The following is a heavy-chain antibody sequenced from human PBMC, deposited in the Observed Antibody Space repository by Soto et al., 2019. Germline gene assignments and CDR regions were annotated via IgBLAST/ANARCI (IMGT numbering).Heavy chain of an antibody. J-gene: IGHJ3*02. Sequence: QVQLVQSGPEVKKPGSSVKVSCEASGGTFSNFAVNWVRQAPEQGLEWVGGIIPLFNVAKYAQKFEGRVTIVADDSTSTAYVDLSSLRSDDTAVYYCAASGRYVLGYDDEDTEGLDIWGQGTMVTVSS. V-gene: IGHV1-69*01. CDR3: AASGRYVLGYDDEDTEGLDI. CDR1: GGTFSNFA. CDR2: IIPLFNVA. D-gene: IGHD2-15*01.